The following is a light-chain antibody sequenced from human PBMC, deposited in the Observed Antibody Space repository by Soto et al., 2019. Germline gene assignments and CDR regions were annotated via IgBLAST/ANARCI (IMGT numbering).Light chain of an antibody. CDR3: QQLTDWPPQCT. V-gene: IGKV3-11*01. CDR1: QSISSY. Sequence: EVVLTQSPDTLSLPPGERSPLSCMAIQSISSYLAWYQQKPFPAPSLLIYDASSRATGIPARFSGSGSGTDFTLTISSLEPEDFAVYYCQQLTDWPPQCTVGQGTQLEIK. J-gene: IGKJ5*01. CDR2: DAS.